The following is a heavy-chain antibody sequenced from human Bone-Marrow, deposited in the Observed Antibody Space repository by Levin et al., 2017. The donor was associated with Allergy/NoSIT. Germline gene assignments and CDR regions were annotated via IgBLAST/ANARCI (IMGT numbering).Heavy chain of an antibody. CDR2: ISGYNGDT. CDR3: TRDKKGRISAFGVFIHHWFDS. V-gene: IGHV1-18*01. D-gene: IGHD3-3*01. J-gene: IGHJ5*01. CDR1: GYTFTSYG. Sequence: GESLKISCKTSGYTFTSYGISWVRQAPGQGLEWMGWISGYNGDTSYAQNLQGRVTMTTETSTNTAYMELRSLRSDDTAVYYCTRDKKGRISAFGVFIHHWFDSWGQGTLLTVSS.